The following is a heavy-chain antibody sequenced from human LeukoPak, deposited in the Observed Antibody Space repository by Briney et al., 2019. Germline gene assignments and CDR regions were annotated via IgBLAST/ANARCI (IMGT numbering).Heavy chain of an antibody. Sequence: GGSLRLSCAASGFTFSDYYMSWIRRAPGKGLEWVSYISSSGTNIYYADSVKGRFTISRDNTKNSLSLQMNSLRAEDTAVYYCARRPAAASYYYYGLDVWGQGTTVTVSS. J-gene: IGHJ6*02. V-gene: IGHV3-11*01. D-gene: IGHD2-2*01. CDR3: ARRPAAASYYYYGLDV. CDR2: ISSSGTNI. CDR1: GFTFSDYY.